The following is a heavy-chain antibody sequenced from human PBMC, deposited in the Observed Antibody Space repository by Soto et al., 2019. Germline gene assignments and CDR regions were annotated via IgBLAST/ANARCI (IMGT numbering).Heavy chain of an antibody. CDR3: AKDRRDGDFMHILVVDF. D-gene: IGHD2-15*01. CDR2: MSYDESKK. J-gene: IGHJ4*02. V-gene: IGHV3-30*18. CDR1: GFRLSSYA. Sequence: QTGGSLRLSCSASGFRLSSYAMHWVRQAPGKGLEWVALMSYDESKKYYADSVKGRFTISRDTSKNTLVLEMNNLRVEDTAVYYCAKDRRDGDFMHILVVDFWGQGALVTVSS.